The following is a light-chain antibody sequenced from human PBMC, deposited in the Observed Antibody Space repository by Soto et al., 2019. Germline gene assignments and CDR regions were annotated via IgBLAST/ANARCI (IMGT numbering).Light chain of an antibody. V-gene: IGKV1-27*01. J-gene: IGKJ2*01. Sequence: DIQMTQSPASLSASVGDRVTISCRASQGISNYLAWYQQRPGKVPKLLIYAASTLQSGVPSRFSGSGSGTDFTLTISSLQPEDVASYYCQKYNSAPYTFGQGTKLEIK. CDR1: QGISNY. CDR3: QKYNSAPYT. CDR2: AAS.